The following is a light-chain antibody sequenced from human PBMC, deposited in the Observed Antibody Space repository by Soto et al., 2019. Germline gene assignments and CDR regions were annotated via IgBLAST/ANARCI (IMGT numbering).Light chain of an antibody. V-gene: IGLV2-23*01. J-gene: IGLJ1*01. Sequence: LTQPASVSGSPGQSVTISCTGTSSDFGSYKFVSWYQHHPGKVPKVIIYETSKRPSGVSDRFSGSKSGNTASLTVSGLQAEDEADYYCFSFTSTNTHVFGSGTKVTLL. CDR3: FSFTSTNTHV. CDR2: ETS. CDR1: SSDFGSYKF.